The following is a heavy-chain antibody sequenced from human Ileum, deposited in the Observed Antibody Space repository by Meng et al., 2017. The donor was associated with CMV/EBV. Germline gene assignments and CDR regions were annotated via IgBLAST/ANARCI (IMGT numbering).Heavy chain of an antibody. CDR3: ARVAGARFDY. CDR2: MTVIGNT. D-gene: IGHD7-27*01. J-gene: IGHJ4*02. CDR1: GYTFSSYGYG. Sequence: SCKASGYTFSSYGYGITWVRQAPGQGLEWMEWMTVIGNTHYAQHLQGRVTMTRDTSTNTAYMELKSLKSDDTAVYYCARVAGARFDYWGQGTLVTVSS. V-gene: IGHV1-18*01.